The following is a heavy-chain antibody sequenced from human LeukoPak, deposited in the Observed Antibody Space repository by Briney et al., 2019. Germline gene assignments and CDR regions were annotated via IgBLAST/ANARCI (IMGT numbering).Heavy chain of an antibody. CDR3: ATLGSPNFDN. CDR1: GYSFTDYY. D-gene: IGHD2-15*01. CDR2: INPNSGGT. Sequence: ASVKVSSKASGYSFTDYYIHWERQAPGQGLEWMGWINPNSGGTKYAQKFPGRVTTTRDTSTSAAYVELSRLRSDDTAMYYCATLGSPNFDNWGQGTLVTVSS. J-gene: IGHJ4*02. V-gene: IGHV1-2*02.